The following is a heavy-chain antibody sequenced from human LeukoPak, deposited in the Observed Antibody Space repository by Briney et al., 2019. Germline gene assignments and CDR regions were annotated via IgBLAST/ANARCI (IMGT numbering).Heavy chain of an antibody. CDR2: IIPILGIA. D-gene: IGHD3-3*01. Sequence: SVKVSCKASGGTFSSYAISWVRQAPGQGLEWMGRIIPILGIANYAQKLQGRVTMTTDTSTSTAYMELRSLRSDDTAVYYCARCHDPNWFDPWGQGTLVTVSS. CDR1: GGTFSSYA. J-gene: IGHJ5*02. CDR3: ARCHDPNWFDP. V-gene: IGHV1-69*04.